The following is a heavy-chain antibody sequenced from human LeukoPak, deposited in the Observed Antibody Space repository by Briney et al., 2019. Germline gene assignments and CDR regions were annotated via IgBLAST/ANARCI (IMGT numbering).Heavy chain of an antibody. J-gene: IGHJ4*02. D-gene: IGHD4-17*01. CDR2: IWYDGSNK. CDR1: GYTFSSYG. Sequence: GGSLRLSCAAPGYTFSSYGMHWVRQAPGKGLEWVAVIWYDGSNKYYADSVKGRFTISRDNSKNTLYLQMNSLRAEDTAVYYCARDGGYGDHFYFDYWGQGTLVTVSS. CDR3: ARDGGYGDHFYFDY. V-gene: IGHV3-33*01.